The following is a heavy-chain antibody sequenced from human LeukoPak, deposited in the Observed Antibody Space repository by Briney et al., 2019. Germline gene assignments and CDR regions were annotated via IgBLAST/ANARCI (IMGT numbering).Heavy chain of an antibody. D-gene: IGHD1-1*01. V-gene: IGHV3-11*04. CDR3: ATNSGTPPRYMGV. J-gene: IGHJ6*03. CDR2: ISSAAGTI. Sequence: GGSLRLSCAASGFIFSDYYMSWIRQAPGKGLEWVSYISSAAGTIHQADSVKGRFTISRDNSKNMLYLQMNSLRDEDTAVYYCATNSGTPPRYMGVWGKGTTVSVSS. CDR1: GFIFSDYY.